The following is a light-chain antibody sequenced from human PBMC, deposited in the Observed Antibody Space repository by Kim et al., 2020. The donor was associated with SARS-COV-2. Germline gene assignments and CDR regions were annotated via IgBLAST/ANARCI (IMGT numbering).Light chain of an antibody. Sequence: EVVLTQSPATLSLSPGERATLSCRTSQSVGSYLAWYQHKAGQSPRLLIHYASSRAPDVPVRFSASGSGTDFTLTIDSLQPDDCAVYYCQQRSNWPEGLSFGGGTRVEIK. CDR3: QQRSNWPEGLS. J-gene: IGKJ4*01. V-gene: IGKV3-11*01. CDR1: QSVGSY. CDR2: YAS.